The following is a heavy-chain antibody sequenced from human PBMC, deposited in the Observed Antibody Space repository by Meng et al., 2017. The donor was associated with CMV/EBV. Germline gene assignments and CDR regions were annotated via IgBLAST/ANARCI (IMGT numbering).Heavy chain of an antibody. CDR3: AKAVASY. Sequence: GSLKISCAASGFTFSSYGMHWVRQAPGKGLEWVAFIRYDGSNKYYADSVKGRFTISRDNSKNTLYLQMNSLRAEDTAVYYCAKAVASYWGQGTLVTVSS. CDR1: GFTFSSYG. D-gene: IGHD4-23*01. J-gene: IGHJ4*02. CDR2: IRYDGSNK. V-gene: IGHV3-30*02.